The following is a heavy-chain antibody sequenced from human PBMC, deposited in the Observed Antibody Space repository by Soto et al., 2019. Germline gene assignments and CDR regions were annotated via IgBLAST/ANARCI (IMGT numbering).Heavy chain of an antibody. D-gene: IGHD3-10*01. CDR1: GFTFSSYS. J-gene: IGHJ4*02. Sequence: EVQLVESGGGLVQPGGSLRLSCATSGFTFSSYSMNWVRQAPGKGLEWVSYISSSNSTIYYADSVKGRFTISSDNAKNPLYLQMNSLRDEDTAVYDCAGSFTSSPPFDYWGQGTLVTVSS. V-gene: IGHV3-48*02. CDR2: ISSSNSTI. CDR3: AGSFTSSPPFDY.